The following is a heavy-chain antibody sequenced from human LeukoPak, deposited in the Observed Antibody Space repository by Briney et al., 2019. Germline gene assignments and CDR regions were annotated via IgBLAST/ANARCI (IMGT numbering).Heavy chain of an antibody. D-gene: IGHD6-19*01. CDR3: TSSGSPY. CDR2: IKRDGSEI. V-gene: IGHV3-7*02. Sequence: GGSLRLSCAASGFTFSIYWMNWVRQAPGKGLEWVASIKRDGSEIYYVDSVKGRFTISRDNARNSVYLQMNSLRAEDTGFYYCTSSGSPYWGQGTLVTVSS. CDR1: GFTFSIYW. J-gene: IGHJ4*02.